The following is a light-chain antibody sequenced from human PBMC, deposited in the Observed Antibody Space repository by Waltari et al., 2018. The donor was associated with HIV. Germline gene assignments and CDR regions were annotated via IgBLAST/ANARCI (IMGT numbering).Light chain of an antibody. CDR2: DDS. CDR1: NIGSKS. Sequence: SYVLTQPPSVSVAPGQTARFTCGGNNIGSKSVHWYQQKPGQAPLLVLFDDSDRPSGCPERFSGSNSGNTATLTISRVEAGDEADYYCQVWDSSSDVVFGGGTKLTVL. J-gene: IGLJ2*01. CDR3: QVWDSSSDVV. V-gene: IGLV3-21*02.